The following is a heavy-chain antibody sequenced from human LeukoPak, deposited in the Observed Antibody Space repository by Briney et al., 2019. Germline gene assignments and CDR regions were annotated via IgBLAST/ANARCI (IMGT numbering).Heavy chain of an antibody. Sequence: PGRSLRLSCAASGFTFSSYGMHWVRQAPGKGLEWVAVISYDGSNKYYADSVKGRFTISRDNSKNTLYLQMNSLRAEDTAVYYCAKVSLYPLDAFDSLGQGTMVTVSS. J-gene: IGHJ3*02. CDR3: AKVSLYPLDAFDS. D-gene: IGHD2-2*02. CDR2: ISYDGSNK. V-gene: IGHV3-30*18. CDR1: GFTFSSYG.